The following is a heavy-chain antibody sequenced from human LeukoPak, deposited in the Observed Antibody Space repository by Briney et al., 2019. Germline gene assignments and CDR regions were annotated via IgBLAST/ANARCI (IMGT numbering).Heavy chain of an antibody. J-gene: IGHJ4*02. Sequence: GGSLRLSCAASGFTFSSYGMHWVRQAPGKGLEWVAVISYDGSNKYYADSVKGRFTISRDNSKNTLYLQMNSLRAEDTAVYYCAREGRSGDYDYWGQGTLVTVSS. CDR3: AREGRSGDYDY. CDR1: GFTFSSYG. D-gene: IGHD4-17*01. CDR2: ISYDGSNK. V-gene: IGHV3-30*19.